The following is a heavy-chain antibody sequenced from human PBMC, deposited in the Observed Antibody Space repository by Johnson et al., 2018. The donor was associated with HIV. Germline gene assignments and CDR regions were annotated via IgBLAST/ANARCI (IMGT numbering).Heavy chain of an antibody. J-gene: IGHJ3*02. V-gene: IGHV3-9*01. CDR2: ISWNSGSI. Sequence: VQLVESGGGVVRPGGSLRLSCAASGFTFDDYAMHWVRQAPGKGLEWVSGISWNSGSIGYADSVKGRFTISRDNAKNSLYLQMNRLTAEDTAVYYCARAPGFSRAFDIWGQGTMVTVSS. CDR3: ARAPGFSRAFDI. CDR1: GFTFDDYA. D-gene: IGHD3-10*01.